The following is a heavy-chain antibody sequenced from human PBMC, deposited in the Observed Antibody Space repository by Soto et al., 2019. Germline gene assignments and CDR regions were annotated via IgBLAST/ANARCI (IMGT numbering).Heavy chain of an antibody. J-gene: IGHJ4*02. CDR3: ARDLPPSDY. CDR1: GYTLTGSS. Sequence: ASVKVSCKVSGYTLTGSSMHWVRQAPGKGLEWMGGFDPEDDETIYAQTFQGRITMTEDSSTDTAYMELSSLTSADTAVYYCARDLPPSDYWGQGTLVTVSS. CDR2: FDPEDDET. V-gene: IGHV1-24*01.